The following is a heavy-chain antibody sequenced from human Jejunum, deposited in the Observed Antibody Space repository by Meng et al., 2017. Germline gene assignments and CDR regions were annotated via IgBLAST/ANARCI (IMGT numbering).Heavy chain of an antibody. CDR3: ASLVKS. CDR1: GFTFSGVS. CDR2: FTGSNNT. V-gene: IGHV3-23*04. J-gene: IGHJ4*02. Sequence: VKLVESGGAVVHLGGSLVLSCAASGFTFSGVSMSWGRQATGKGLEWISDFTGSNNTNYADSVKGRFTVSRDDSKNTLFLQMNSLRGEDTAVYYCASLVKSWGQGTLVTVSS. D-gene: IGHD3-16*01.